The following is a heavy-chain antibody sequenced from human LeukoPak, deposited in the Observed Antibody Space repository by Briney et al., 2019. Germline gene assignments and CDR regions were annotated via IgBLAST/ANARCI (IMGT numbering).Heavy chain of an antibody. CDR2: IYYSGSP. J-gene: IGHJ3*02. CDR1: GASISIYS. CDR3: AKSNRYCDSASCYEAFDI. Sequence: SETLSLTCTVSGASISIYSWSWIRQPPGQALEWIGYIYYSGSPNYNPSLKGRVTMSVDASKNQFSLKVSSVTAADTAVYYCAKSNRYCDSASCYEAFDIWGQGTMVTVSS. D-gene: IGHD2-2*01. V-gene: IGHV4-59*01.